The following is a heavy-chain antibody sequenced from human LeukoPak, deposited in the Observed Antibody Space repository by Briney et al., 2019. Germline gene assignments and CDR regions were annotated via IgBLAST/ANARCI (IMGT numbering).Heavy chain of an antibody. J-gene: IGHJ4*02. Sequence: PGGSLRLSCTASGFTLGGHDMHWVRQTTGGGLEWVAAVSAGHHAFYAGSVKGRFTVSRVDAKNSLYLQMNSLRAGDTAVYYCLREALRYHYTYFDYWGQGSLVTVSS. D-gene: IGHD4-11*01. CDR3: LREALRYHYTYFDY. CDR2: VSAGHHA. CDR1: GFTLGGHD. V-gene: IGHV3-13*01.